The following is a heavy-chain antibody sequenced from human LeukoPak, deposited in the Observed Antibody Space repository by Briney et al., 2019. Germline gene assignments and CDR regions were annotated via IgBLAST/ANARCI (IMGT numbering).Heavy chain of an antibody. D-gene: IGHD4-17*01. Sequence: GGSLRLSCAASGFTFSSYDMHWVRQATRKGLEWVSAIGTAGDTYYPGSVKGRFTISRENAKNSLYLQMDSLRAGDTAVYYCARAPAYGGDYSYYFDYWGQGTLVTVSS. CDR2: IGTAGDT. CDR1: GFTFSSYD. J-gene: IGHJ4*02. CDR3: ARAPAYGGDYSYYFDY. V-gene: IGHV3-13*01.